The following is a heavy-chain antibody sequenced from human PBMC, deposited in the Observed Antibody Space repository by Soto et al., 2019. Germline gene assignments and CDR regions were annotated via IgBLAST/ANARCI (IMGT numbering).Heavy chain of an antibody. V-gene: IGHV3-23*01. CDR2: ISGSADGT. CDR3: AGPGYSSQDY. CDR1: GFPFSSFA. J-gene: IGHJ4*02. Sequence: GGSLRLSCAASGFPFSSFALSRVRQAPGKGLEWVSAISGSADGTDYANSVKGRFTISRDNSKNTLYLQMNSLRVEDTAVYYCAGPGYSSQDYWGQGTLVTVSS. D-gene: IGHD5-18*01.